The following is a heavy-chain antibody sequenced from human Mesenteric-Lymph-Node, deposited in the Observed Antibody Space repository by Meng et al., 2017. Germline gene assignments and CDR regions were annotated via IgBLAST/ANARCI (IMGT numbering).Heavy chain of an antibody. V-gene: IGHV1-69*13. J-gene: IGHJ5*02. D-gene: IGHD2-2*01. CDR3: AREDVVPAATYNWFDP. Sequence: SVKVSCKASGGTFSSYAISWVRQAPGQGLEWMGGIIPIFGTANYAQKFQGRVTITADESTSTAYMELSSLRSEDTAVYYCAREDVVPAATYNWFDPWGQGTLVTVSS. CDR2: IIPIFGTA. CDR1: GGTFSSYA.